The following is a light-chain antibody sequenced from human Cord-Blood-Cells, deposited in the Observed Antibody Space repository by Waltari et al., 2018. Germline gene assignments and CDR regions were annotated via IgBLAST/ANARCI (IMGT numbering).Light chain of an antibody. Sequence: QSALTQPRSVSGTPAPSVTISCTGTSSDVGGFNYVSWYQQHPGKAPKLMIYDVSKRPSGVPDRFSGSKSGNTASLTISGLQAEDEADYYCCSYAGSYTLWVFGGGTKLTVL. V-gene: IGLV2-11*01. CDR1: SSDVGGFNY. CDR3: CSYAGSYTLWV. J-gene: IGLJ3*02. CDR2: DVS.